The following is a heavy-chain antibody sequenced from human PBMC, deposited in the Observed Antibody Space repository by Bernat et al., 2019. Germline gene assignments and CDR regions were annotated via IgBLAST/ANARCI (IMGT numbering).Heavy chain of an antibody. V-gene: IGHV3-23*01. D-gene: IGHD6-19*01. Sequence: EVQLLESGGGLVQPGGSLRLSCAASGFTFSSYAMSWVRQAPGKGLEWVSAISGSGGSTYYADSVKGRFTISRDNSKNTLYLKMNSLRAEDTALYYCAKRVRVAVAGYFDYWGQGTLVTVSS. CDR3: AKRVRVAVAGYFDY. CDR1: GFTFSSYA. CDR2: ISGSGGST. J-gene: IGHJ4*02.